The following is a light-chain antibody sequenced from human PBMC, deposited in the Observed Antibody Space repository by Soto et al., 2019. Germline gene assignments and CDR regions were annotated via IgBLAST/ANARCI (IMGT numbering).Light chain of an antibody. CDR3: QQFGSSPWT. J-gene: IGKJ1*01. Sequence: EIVLTQSPGTLSLSPEERATLSCRASQSVSSSYLAWYQQKPGQAPRLLIYGASSRATGIPDRFSGSGSGTDFTFTISRLEPEDIAVYYCQQFGSSPWTLGQGTKVEIK. V-gene: IGKV3-20*01. CDR2: GAS. CDR1: QSVSSSY.